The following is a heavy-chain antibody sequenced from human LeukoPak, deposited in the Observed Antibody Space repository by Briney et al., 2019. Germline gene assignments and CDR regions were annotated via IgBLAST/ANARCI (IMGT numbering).Heavy chain of an antibody. D-gene: IGHD3-10*01. CDR1: GFTVSSNY. CDR3: AKDRRGYGSGSYGSDV. J-gene: IGHJ6*04. CDR2: ISSSGSTI. Sequence: PGGSLRLSCAASGFTVSSNYMSWVRQAPGKGLEWVSYISSSGSTIYYADSVKGRFTISRDNSKNTLYLQMNSLRAEDTAVYYCAKDRRGYGSGSYGSDVWGKGTTVTVSS. V-gene: IGHV3-11*01.